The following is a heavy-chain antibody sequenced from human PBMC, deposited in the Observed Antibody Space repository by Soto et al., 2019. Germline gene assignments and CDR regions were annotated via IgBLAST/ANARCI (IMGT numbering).Heavy chain of an antibody. V-gene: IGHV1-69*08. CDR2: IIPIIGKT. J-gene: IGHJ4*02. CDR1: GGTFSSYT. CDR3: ARDPGYSSGWYDDY. D-gene: IGHD6-19*01. Sequence: GASVKVSCKASGGTFSSYTISWVRQAPGQGLEWMGRIIPIIGKTNYAQKFQGRVTMTTDTSTSTAYMELRSLRSDDTAVYYCARDPGYSSGWYDDYWGQGTLVTVSS.